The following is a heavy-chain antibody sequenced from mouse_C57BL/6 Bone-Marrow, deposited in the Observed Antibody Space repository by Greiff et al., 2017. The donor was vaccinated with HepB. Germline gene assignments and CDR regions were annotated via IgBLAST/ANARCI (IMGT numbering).Heavy chain of an antibody. CDR3: ARLPRQLRLYAMDY. J-gene: IGHJ4*01. CDR1: GFTFSDYY. D-gene: IGHD3-2*02. CDR2: ISNGGGST. V-gene: IGHV5-12*01. Sequence: EVQVVESGGGLVQPGGSLKLSCAASGFTFSDYYMYWVRQTPEKRLEWVAYISNGGGSTYYPDTVKGRFTISRDNAKNTLYLQMSRLKSEDTAMYYCARLPRQLRLYAMDYWGQGTSVTVSS.